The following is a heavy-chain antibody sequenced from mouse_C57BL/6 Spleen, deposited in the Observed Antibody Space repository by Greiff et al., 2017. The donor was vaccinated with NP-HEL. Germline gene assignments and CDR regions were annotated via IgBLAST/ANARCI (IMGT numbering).Heavy chain of an antibody. V-gene: IGHV5-16*01. CDR2: INYDGSST. CDR1: GFTFTDYY. D-gene: IGHD2-4*01. CDR3: ARDGGLRPSGAMDY. J-gene: IGHJ4*01. Sequence: EVLLVESEAGLVQPGRSMKLSCTASGFTFTDYYMAWVRQAPEKGLEWVANINYDGSSTYYLASLKSRFIISKDNAKNILYLQMSSLKSEDTATYYCARDGGLRPSGAMDYWGQGTSVTVSS.